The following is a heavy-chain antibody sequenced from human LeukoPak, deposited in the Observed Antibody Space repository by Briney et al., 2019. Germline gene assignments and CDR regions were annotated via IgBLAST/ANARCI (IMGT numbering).Heavy chain of an antibody. CDR3: ARDQEGFDY. CDR1: GGSISSGSW. J-gene: IGHJ4*02. V-gene: IGHV4-4*02. CDR2: IHHSGST. Sequence: SETLSLTCAVSGGSISSGSWWGWIRQPPGKGLEWIGEIHHSGSTNYNPSLKSRVTLSVDKSKNQLSLRLTSVTAADTAVYYCARDQEGFDYWGQGTLVTVSS.